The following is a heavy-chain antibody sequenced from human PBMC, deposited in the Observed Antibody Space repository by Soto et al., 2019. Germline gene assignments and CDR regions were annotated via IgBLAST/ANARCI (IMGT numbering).Heavy chain of an antibody. J-gene: IGHJ4*02. CDR1: GYTFTSYS. V-gene: IGHV1-18*04. Sequence: ASVKVSCKASGYTFTSYSISWVRQAPGQGLEWMGWISAYNGNTNYAQKLQGRVTMTTDTSTSTAYMELRSLRSVDTAVYYCAREAVAGPFDYWGQGTLVTVSS. CDR2: ISAYNGNT. CDR3: AREAVAGPFDY. D-gene: IGHD6-19*01.